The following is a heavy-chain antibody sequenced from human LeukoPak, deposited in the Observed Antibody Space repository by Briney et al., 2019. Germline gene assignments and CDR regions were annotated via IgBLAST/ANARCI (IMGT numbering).Heavy chain of an antibody. D-gene: IGHD2-21*01. CDR1: GYSFSGYF. CDR2: INPNSGGT. Sequence: ASVKVSCKASGYSFSGYFIYWVRQAPGQGLEWLGRINPNSGGTNFAQKFQGRVTVTRDTSISTAYMQLTSLRFDDTAVYYCATAIANAIYWGQGTLVTVSS. J-gene: IGHJ4*02. V-gene: IGHV1-2*06. CDR3: ATAIANAIY.